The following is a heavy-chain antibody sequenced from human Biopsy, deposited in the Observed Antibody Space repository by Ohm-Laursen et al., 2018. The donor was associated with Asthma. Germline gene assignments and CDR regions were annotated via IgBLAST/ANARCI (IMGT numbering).Heavy chain of an antibody. CDR2: IKYDGSEK. V-gene: IGHV3-7*01. D-gene: IGHD3-3*02. CDR3: ARTFHLWSPYHAEHNHL. Sequence: GSLRLSCTASGFTFGDYWMSWVRQVPGKGLEWVANIKYDGSEKNHVDSLKGRFTISRDNAKNSLYLQMNSLRAEDTAVYYCARTFHLWSPYHAEHNHLWGQGTLVTVSS. CDR1: GFTFGDYW. J-gene: IGHJ1*01.